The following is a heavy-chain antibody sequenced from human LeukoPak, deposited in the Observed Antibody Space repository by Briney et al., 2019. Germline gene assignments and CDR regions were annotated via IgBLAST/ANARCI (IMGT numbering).Heavy chain of an antibody. Sequence: GGSLRLPCAASGFTFSSYWMHWVRQAPGKGLVWVSRINSDGSSTSYADSVKGRFTISRDNSKNTLYLQMKSLRAEDTAVYYCAKVGNYSAGWYYFDYWGQGALVTVSS. V-gene: IGHV3-74*01. D-gene: IGHD6-19*01. CDR2: INSDGSST. J-gene: IGHJ4*02. CDR3: AKVGNYSAGWYYFDY. CDR1: GFTFSSYW.